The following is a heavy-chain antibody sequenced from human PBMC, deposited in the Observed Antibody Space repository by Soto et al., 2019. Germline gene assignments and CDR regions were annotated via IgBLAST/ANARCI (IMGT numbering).Heavy chain of an antibody. V-gene: IGHV4-59*01. D-gene: IGHD1-26*01. CDR3: ARVVGGATLSPNYYYYYYGMDV. CDR1: GGSISSYY. CDR2: IYYSGST. J-gene: IGHJ6*02. Sequence: SETLSLTCTVSGGSISSYYWIWIRQPPGKGLEWIGYIYYSGSTNYNPSLKSRVTISVDTSKNQFSLKLSSVTAADTAVYYCARVVGGATLSPNYYYYYYGMDVWGQGTTVTVSS.